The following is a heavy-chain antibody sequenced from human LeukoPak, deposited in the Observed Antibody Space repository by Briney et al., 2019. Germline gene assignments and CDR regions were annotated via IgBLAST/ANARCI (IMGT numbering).Heavy chain of an antibody. J-gene: IGHJ4*02. CDR3: ARSTPRELLYFDY. D-gene: IGHD1-26*01. V-gene: IGHV3-74*01. CDR1: GFTFSSYW. CDR2: INSDGSST. Sequence: GGSLRLSCAASGFTFSSYWMHWVRQAPGKGLVWVSRINSDGSSTSYADSVKGRFTISRDNAKNTLYLQMNSLRAEDTAVYYCARSTPRELLYFDYWGQGTLVTVSS.